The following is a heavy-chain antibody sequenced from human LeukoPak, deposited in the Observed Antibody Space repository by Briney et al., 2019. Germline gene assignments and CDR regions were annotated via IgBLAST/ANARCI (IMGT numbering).Heavy chain of an antibody. Sequence: SETLSLTCAVYGGSFSGYYWSWIRQPPGKGLEWIGEINHSGSTNYNPSPKSRVTISVDTSKNQFSLKLSSVTAADTAVYYCARVVLRYFDWLLDYWGQGTLVTVSS. D-gene: IGHD3-9*01. V-gene: IGHV4-34*01. CDR3: ARVVLRYFDWLLDY. CDR1: GGSFSGYY. J-gene: IGHJ4*02. CDR2: INHSGST.